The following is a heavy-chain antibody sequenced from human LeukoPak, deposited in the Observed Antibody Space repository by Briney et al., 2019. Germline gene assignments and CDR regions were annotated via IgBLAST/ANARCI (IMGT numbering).Heavy chain of an antibody. Sequence: GGSLRLSCAASGFTFSGYWMTWARQAPGKGLEWVANINPDGSQKYYVDSVKGRFTISRDNSKNTLYLQMNSLRAEDTAVYYCATRGGPSTFGELLVALDYWGQGALVTVSS. CDR2: INPDGSQK. J-gene: IGHJ4*02. D-gene: IGHD3-10*01. CDR3: ATRGGPSTFGELLVALDY. V-gene: IGHV3-7*01. CDR1: GFTFSGYW.